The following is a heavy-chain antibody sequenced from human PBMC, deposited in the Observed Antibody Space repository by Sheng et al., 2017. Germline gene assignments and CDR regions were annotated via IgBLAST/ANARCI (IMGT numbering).Heavy chain of an antibody. CDR2: IYHSGST. CDR1: GYSISSGHY. Sequence: QVQLQESGPGLVKPSETLSLTYTVSGYSISSGHYWGWIRQPPGKGLEWIGSIYHSGSTYYNPSLKSRVTISVDTSKNQFSLKLSSVTAADTAVYYCARIRTSHTDYWGQGTLVTVSS. V-gene: IGHV4-38-2*02. CDR3: ARIRTSHTDY. J-gene: IGHJ4*02.